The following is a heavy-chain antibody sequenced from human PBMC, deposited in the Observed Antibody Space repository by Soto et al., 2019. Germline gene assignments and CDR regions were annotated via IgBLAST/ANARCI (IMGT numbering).Heavy chain of an antibody. CDR3: ARAYSGRLPRRADYYFAMDV. CDR1: GFTFSAYD. Sequence: GESLKISCASSGFTFSAYDMHWVRQTTGKGLEWVSAIGAADDPYYLGSVKGRFTISRDNAKNSLYLQMNSLRAEDTAVYYCARAYSGRLPRRADYYFAMDVWGQGTTVTVSS. V-gene: IGHV3-13*05. J-gene: IGHJ6*02. D-gene: IGHD2-15*01. CDR2: IGAADDP.